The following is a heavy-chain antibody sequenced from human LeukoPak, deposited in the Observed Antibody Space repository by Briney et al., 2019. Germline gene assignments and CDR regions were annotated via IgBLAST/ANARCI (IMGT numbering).Heavy chain of an antibody. CDR3: ARGQINYDFWSGYYPFDY. V-gene: IGHV4-59*01. D-gene: IGHD3-3*01. Sequence: SETLSLTCTVSGGSISSYYWSWIRQPPWKGLEWIGYIYYSGSTNYNPSLKSRVTISVDTSKNQFSLKLSSVTAADTAVYYCARGQINYDFWSGYYPFDYWGQGTLVTVSS. CDR2: IYYSGST. CDR1: GGSISSYY. J-gene: IGHJ4*02.